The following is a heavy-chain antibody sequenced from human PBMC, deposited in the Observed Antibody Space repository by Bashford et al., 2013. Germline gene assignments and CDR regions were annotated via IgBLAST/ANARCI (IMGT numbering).Heavy chain of an antibody. CDR1: GGSISSGGYY. CDR3: ARDSHPYSSSWYGWFDP. Sequence: SETLSLTCTVSGGSISSGGYYWSWIRQHPGKGLEWIGYIYYSGSTYYNPSLKSRVTISVDTSKNQFSLKLSSVTAADTAVYYCARDSHPYSSSWYGWFDPVGPGNTGHRLL. V-gene: IGHV4-31*03. J-gene: IGHJ5*02. D-gene: IGHD6-13*01. CDR2: IYYSGST.